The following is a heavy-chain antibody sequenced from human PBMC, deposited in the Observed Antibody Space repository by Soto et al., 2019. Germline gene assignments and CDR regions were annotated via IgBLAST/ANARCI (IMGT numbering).Heavy chain of an antibody. CDR2: ISYDGTSK. J-gene: IGHJ4*02. CDR1: GFSFSISP. D-gene: IGHD7-27*01. Sequence: GGSLRLSCAASGFSFSISPMHWVRQAPGKGPEWVALISYDGTSKFYADSVKGRFTISRDNSKSTLYLQVDSLRPEDAAVYYCARDPKTSGGQHWAFNYFDSWGQGTLVTVSS. V-gene: IGHV3-30-3*01. CDR3: ARDPKTSGGQHWAFNYFDS.